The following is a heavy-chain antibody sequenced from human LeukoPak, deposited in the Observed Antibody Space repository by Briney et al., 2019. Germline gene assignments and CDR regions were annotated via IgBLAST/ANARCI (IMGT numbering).Heavy chain of an antibody. D-gene: IGHD4-11*01. CDR2: IKSKTDGGTT. Sequence: PGGSLRLSCAASGFTFSNAWMSWVRQASGKGLEWVGRIKSKTDGGTTDYAAPVKGRFTISRDDSKNTLYLQMNSLKTEDTAVYYCTTDDYSNYERGRDYWGQGTLVTVSS. J-gene: IGHJ4*02. CDR1: GFTFSNAW. V-gene: IGHV3-15*01. CDR3: TTDDYSNYERGRDY.